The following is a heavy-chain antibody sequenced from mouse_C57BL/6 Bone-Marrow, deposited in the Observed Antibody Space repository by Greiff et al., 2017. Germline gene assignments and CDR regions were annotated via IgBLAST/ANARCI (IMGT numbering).Heavy chain of an antibody. CDR1: GDSITSGY. Sequence: DVQLQESGPSLVKPSQTLSLTCSVTGDSITSGYWNWIRKFPGNKLEYMGYISYRSNTYYNPSLNSRTSITQNKSKNQYYLHLDAVATEDTATYYCAGKLAMDYWGQGTSVTVSS. CDR3: AGKLAMDY. J-gene: IGHJ4*01. V-gene: IGHV3-8*02. CDR2: ISYRSNT.